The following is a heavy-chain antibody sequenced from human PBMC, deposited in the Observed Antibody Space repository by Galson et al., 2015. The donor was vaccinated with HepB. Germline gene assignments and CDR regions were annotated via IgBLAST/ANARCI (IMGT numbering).Heavy chain of an antibody. CDR3: ARVRGGTFDY. CDR2: TYYRSKWYN. D-gene: IGHD1-1*01. J-gene: IGHJ4*02. Sequence: CAISGDSVSSNSAAWNRIRQSPSRGLEWLGRTYYRSKWYNDYAVSVKSRITINPDTSKNQFSLQLNSVTPDDTAVYYCARVRGGTFDYWGQGTLVTVSS. CDR1: GDSVSSNSAA. V-gene: IGHV6-1*01.